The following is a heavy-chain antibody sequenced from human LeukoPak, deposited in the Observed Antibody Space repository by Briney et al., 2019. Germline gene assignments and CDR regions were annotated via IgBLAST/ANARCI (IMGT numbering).Heavy chain of an antibody. CDR1: GFTVSTND. CDR3: ARRQYFDD. J-gene: IGHJ4*02. V-gene: IGHV3-66*04. Sequence: GGSLRLSCAASGFTVSTNDMSWVRQAPGKGPEWVSVIYSGGSTYYTDSVKGRFTISRDNSRNTVYLQMNSLRIEDTAVYYCARRQYFDDWGQGTLVTVSS. CDR2: IYSGGST.